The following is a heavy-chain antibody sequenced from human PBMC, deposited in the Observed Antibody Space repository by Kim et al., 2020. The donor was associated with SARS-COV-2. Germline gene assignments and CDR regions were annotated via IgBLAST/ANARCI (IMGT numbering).Heavy chain of an antibody. CDR2: ISGSGGST. CDR1: GFTFSSYA. J-gene: IGHJ6*02. CDR3: AKDLGDSLGYYGSGSYYTYYYYGMDV. Sequence: GGSLRLSCAASGFTFSSYAMSWVRQAPGKGLEWVSAISGSGGSTYYADSVKGRFTISRDNSKNTLYLQMNSLRAEDTAVYYCAKDLGDSLGYYGSGSYYTYYYYGMDVWGQGTTVTVSS. D-gene: IGHD3-10*01. V-gene: IGHV3-23*01.